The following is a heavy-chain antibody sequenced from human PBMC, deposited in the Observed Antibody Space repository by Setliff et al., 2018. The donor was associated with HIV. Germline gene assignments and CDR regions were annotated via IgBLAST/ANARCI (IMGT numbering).Heavy chain of an antibody. CDR1: GGSFSGYY. D-gene: IGHD4-17*01. CDR2: INHSGST. Sequence: SETLSLTCAVYGGSFSGYYWNWIRQPPGNGLEWIGEINHSGSTKYNPSLKSRVTMSVDTSQNQFSLKLSSVTAADTAIYYCARRIYGNNPYFDYWSQGTLVTVSS. CDR3: ARRIYGNNPYFDY. V-gene: IGHV4-34*01. J-gene: IGHJ4*02.